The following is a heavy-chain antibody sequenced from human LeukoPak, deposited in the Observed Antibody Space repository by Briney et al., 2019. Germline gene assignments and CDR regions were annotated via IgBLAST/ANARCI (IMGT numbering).Heavy chain of an antibody. V-gene: IGHV1-18*01. D-gene: IGHD5-12*01. CDR3: ARGDSGYAFAPFDY. CDR2: VSTYNGNT. CDR1: GYTFITYG. Sequence: ASVKVSCKASGYTFITYGITWVRQAPGQGLEWMGWVSTYNGNTNYAQKLQGRVTMTTDTSTSTVYMELRSLRSDDTAVYYCARGDSGYAFAPFDYWGQGTLVIVSS. J-gene: IGHJ4*02.